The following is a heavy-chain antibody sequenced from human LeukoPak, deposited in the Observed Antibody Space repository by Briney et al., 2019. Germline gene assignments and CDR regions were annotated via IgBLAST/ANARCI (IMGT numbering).Heavy chain of an antibody. CDR2: ISGSSGTT. D-gene: IGHD3-22*01. V-gene: IGHV3-23*01. Sequence: GGSLRLSCVAPGFTFGSYTMSWVRQAPGKGLEWVSSISGSSGTTDYGDPVKGRFTISRDNSKNTLYLQMNSLRGEDTAVYYCARCHYDTESFPRMDVWGQGTTVTVSS. CDR3: ARCHYDTESFPRMDV. CDR1: GFTFGSYT. J-gene: IGHJ6*02.